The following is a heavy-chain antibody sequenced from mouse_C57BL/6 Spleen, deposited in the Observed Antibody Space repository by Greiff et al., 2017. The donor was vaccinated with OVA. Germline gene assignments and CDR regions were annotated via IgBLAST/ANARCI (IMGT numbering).Heavy chain of an antibody. J-gene: IGHJ2*01. CDR2: IYPRSGNT. Sequence: VQLQESGAELARPGASVKLSCKASGYTFTSYGISWVKQRTGQGLEWIGEIYPRSGNTYYNEKFKGKATLTADKSSSTAYMELRSLTSEDSAVYFCASGHYYGSSPYYFDYWGQGTTLTVSS. V-gene: IGHV1-81*01. CDR1: GYTFTSYG. CDR3: ASGHYYGSSPYYFDY. D-gene: IGHD1-1*01.